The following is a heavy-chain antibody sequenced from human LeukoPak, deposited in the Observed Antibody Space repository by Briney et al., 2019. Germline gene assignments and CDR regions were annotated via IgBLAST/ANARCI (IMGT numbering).Heavy chain of an antibody. Sequence: ASVKVSCKASGYTFTSYYMHWVRQAPGQGLEWMGIINPSGGSTSYAQKLQGRVTMTRDMSPSTVYMELSSLRSEDTAVYYCARDRRSYFDYWGQGTLVTVSS. CDR1: GYTFTSYY. CDR3: ARDRRSYFDY. CDR2: INPSGGST. V-gene: IGHV1-46*01. J-gene: IGHJ4*02.